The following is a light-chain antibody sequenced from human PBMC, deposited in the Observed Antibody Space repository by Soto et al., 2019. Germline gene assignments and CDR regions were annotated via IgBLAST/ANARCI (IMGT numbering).Light chain of an antibody. Sequence: EIVLTQSPATLSLSPGERATLSCRASQSVSSYLAWYQQKPGQAPRLLIYDASNRATGIPARFSGSDSGTVFSFTITSLEPEDFAVYYWQQRSNWPLTFRGGTKVEIK. CDR2: DAS. J-gene: IGKJ4*01. V-gene: IGKV3-11*01. CDR1: QSVSSY. CDR3: QQRSNWPLT.